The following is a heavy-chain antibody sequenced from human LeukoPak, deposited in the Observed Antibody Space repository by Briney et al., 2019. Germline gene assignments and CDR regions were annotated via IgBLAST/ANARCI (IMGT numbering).Heavy chain of an antibody. D-gene: IGHD3-22*01. CDR1: GYTFTGYY. J-gene: IGHJ3*02. V-gene: IGHV1-2*06. CDR2: INPNSGGT. Sequence: GASVKVSCKASGYTFTGYYMHWVRQAPGQGLEWMGRINPNSGGTNYAQKFQGRVTMTRDTSISTAYMELSRLRSDDTAVYYCAGGDYDSSGSRRGDAFDIWGQGTMVTVSS. CDR3: AGGDYDSSGSRRGDAFDI.